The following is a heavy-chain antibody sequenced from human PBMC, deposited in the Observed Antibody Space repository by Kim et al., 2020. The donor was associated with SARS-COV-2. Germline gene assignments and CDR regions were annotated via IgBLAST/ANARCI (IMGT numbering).Heavy chain of an antibody. J-gene: IGHJ4*02. Sequence: SQTLSLTCEVYDGMNFWSWIRQSPGRGLEWIGESSPGGYTNYNPSLRGRVTIGVETSKTQLSLKLTSVIAADTAVYYCARNFYFQGGLPVGSPFFEYWGLGTPVTVSS. CDR2: SSPGGYT. V-gene: IGHV4-34*01. CDR1: DGMNF. CDR3: ARNFYFQGGLPVGSPFFEY. D-gene: IGHD2-21*02.